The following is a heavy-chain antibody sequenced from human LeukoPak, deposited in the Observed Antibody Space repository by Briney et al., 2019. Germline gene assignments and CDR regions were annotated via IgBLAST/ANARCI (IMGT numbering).Heavy chain of an antibody. Sequence: KTGGSLRLSCAASGFTFSSYSMNWVRQAPGKGLEWVSSISSSGSYIYYADSVKGRLTISRDNAKNSLYLQMNSLRAEDTAVYYCARDRGDYYDSSGYYYYYYYYMDVWGKGTTVTVSS. D-gene: IGHD3-22*01. J-gene: IGHJ6*03. CDR3: ARDRGDYYDSSGYYYYYYYYMDV. CDR2: ISSSGSYI. V-gene: IGHV3-21*01. CDR1: GFTFSSYS.